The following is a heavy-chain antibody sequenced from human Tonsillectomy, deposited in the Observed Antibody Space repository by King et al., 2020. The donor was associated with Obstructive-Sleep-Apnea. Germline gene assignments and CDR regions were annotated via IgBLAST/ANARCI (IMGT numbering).Heavy chain of an antibody. CDR2: LYYSENT. CDR3: AARYVDWSSQTYFGLSV. Sequence: VQLQESGPGLVKPSETLSLKCAVSGGSISSNSHYWGWVRQPPGKGLEWIASLYYSENTYYNPALESRVTIFADTSKNQFSLNLSSLTAADTAVYYCAARYVDWSSQTYFGLSVWGRGTTVGVSS. V-gene: IGHV4-39*01. D-gene: IGHD3-9*01. J-gene: IGHJ6*02. CDR1: GGSISSNSHY.